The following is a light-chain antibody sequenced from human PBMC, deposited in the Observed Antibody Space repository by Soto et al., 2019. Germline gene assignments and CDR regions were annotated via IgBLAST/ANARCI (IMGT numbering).Light chain of an antibody. J-gene: IGLJ1*01. CDR3: SSYTSSSTSYV. Sequence: PASIAGIPGDAVTISSTGTSSDVGGYNYVSWYQQHPGKAPKLMIYDVSNRPSGVSNRFSGSKSGNTASLTISGLQAEDEADYYCSSYTSSSTSYVFATGTKVTAL. CDR1: SSDVGGYNY. V-gene: IGLV2-14*01. CDR2: DVS.